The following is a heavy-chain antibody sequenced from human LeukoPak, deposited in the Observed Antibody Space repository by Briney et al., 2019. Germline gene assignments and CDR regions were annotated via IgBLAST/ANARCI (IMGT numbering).Heavy chain of an antibody. J-gene: IGHJ4*02. CDR1: GFTVSTNY. CDR3: ARVSGYSGTWYVDY. V-gene: IGHV3-33*08. D-gene: IGHD6-13*01. CDR2: IWYDGSNK. Sequence: PGGSLRLSCAASGFTVSTNYMTWVRQAPGKGLEWVTIIWYDGSNKYYADFVEGRFTTSRDNSKNTLYLQMNSLRADDTAVYYCARVSGYSGTWYVDYWGQGTLVTVSS.